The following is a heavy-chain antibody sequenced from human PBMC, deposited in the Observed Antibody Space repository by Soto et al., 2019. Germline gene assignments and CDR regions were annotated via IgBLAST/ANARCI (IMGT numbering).Heavy chain of an antibody. CDR3: ARRARPDFYYMDV. CDR1: GFTLSGYA. J-gene: IGHJ6*03. Sequence: EVQLAESGGGLAQPGGSLRLPCAASGFTLSGYAMDWVRQAPGKGLEYVSGISSNGVGTYYANSVQGRFTLSRDNSKNTVYLQMGSLRPEDMDVYYCARRARPDFYYMDVWGKGTTVTVSS. CDR2: ISSNGVGT. D-gene: IGHD6-6*01. V-gene: IGHV3-64*01.